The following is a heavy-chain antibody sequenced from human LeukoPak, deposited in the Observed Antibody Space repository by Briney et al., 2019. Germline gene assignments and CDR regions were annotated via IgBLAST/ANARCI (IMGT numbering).Heavy chain of an antibody. CDR3: ARRRGNTSGFQGYYFDY. Sequence: SETLSLTCTVSGASVSSGDYYWSWIRQLPGKGLEWIGYIYYSGSTYYNPSLKSRLTISVDTSKNQFSLKLSSVTAADTAVYYCARRRGNTSGFQGYYFDYWGQGTLVTVSS. CDR2: IYYSGST. V-gene: IGHV4-31*03. D-gene: IGHD6-19*01. CDR1: GASVSSGDYY. J-gene: IGHJ4*02.